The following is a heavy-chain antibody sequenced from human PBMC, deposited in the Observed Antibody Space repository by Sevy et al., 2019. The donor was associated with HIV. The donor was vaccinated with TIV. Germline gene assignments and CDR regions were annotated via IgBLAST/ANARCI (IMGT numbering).Heavy chain of an antibody. Sequence: GGSLRLSCVVSGFTLSNHGMSWVRQVPGMGLQWVSGSAKGGGASYYAESVRGRFTLSTDNSKNTLFLQMDSLRAEDTAIYYCARDPRMYGDYLLAYFDYWGQGTLVTVSS. V-gene: IGHV3-23*01. CDR2: SAKGGGAS. D-gene: IGHD2-8*01. J-gene: IGHJ4*02. CDR1: GFTLSNHG. CDR3: ARDPRMYGDYLLAYFDY.